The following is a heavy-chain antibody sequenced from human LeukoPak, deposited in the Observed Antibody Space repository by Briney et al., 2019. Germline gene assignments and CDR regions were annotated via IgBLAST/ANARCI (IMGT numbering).Heavy chain of an antibody. CDR3: ARLPYDILTGYYTYYFGY. CDR1: AGSISTSSYY. D-gene: IGHD3-9*01. Sequence: SETLSLTCTVPAGSISTSSYYWGWIRQPPGKGLEWIGSIYFSGSTYYNPSLKSRVTISVDTSKNQFSLKLSSVTAADTAVYYCARLPYDILTGYYTYYFGYWGQGTLVTVSS. J-gene: IGHJ4*02. V-gene: IGHV4-39*01. CDR2: IYFSGST.